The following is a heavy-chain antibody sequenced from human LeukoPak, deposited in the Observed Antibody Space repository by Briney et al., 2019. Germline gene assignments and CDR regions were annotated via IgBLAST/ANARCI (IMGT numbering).Heavy chain of an antibody. CDR3: ASDGGPFDH. CDR2: IKQHGTEE. J-gene: IGHJ4*02. D-gene: IGHD3-16*01. V-gene: IGHV3-7*01. Sequence: GGSLRLSCTASGFTFYNYAMSWVRQAPGKGLEWVANIKQHGTEEYYVDSVKGRFTISRDDAKKSVYLQMNSLRAEDTAVYYCASDGGPFDHWGQGILVTVAS. CDR1: GFTFYNYA.